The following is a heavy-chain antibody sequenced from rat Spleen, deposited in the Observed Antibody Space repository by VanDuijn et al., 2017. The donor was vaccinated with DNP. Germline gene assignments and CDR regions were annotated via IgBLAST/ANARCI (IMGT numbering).Heavy chain of an antibody. CDR2: IWSNGGT. CDR3: ARSPETSYIYFPWAY. J-gene: IGHJ3*01. Sequence: QVQLKESGPGLVQPSQTLSLTCTVAGFLLTSTNVHWLRQPPGKGLEWMGVIWSNGGTRYNSVLKSRLRINKDTSKSQVFLKMNSLQTEDTATYYCARSPETSYIYFPWAYWGQGTLVIVSS. CDR1: GFLLTSTN. V-gene: IGHV2-41*01. D-gene: IGHD1-2*01.